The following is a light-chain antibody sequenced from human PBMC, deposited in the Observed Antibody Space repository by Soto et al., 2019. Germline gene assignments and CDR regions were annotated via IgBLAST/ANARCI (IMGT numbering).Light chain of an antibody. Sequence: DIQITQSPSTLSASVGDRVTITCRASQSMSNWLAWYQQKPGNAPKLLIYEASSLESGVPSRFSGSGSGTEFTLTISSLQPDDFATYYCQQYNTYSRTFGQGTKVDIK. CDR3: QQYNTYSRT. CDR1: QSMSNW. CDR2: EAS. J-gene: IGKJ1*01. V-gene: IGKV1-5*01.